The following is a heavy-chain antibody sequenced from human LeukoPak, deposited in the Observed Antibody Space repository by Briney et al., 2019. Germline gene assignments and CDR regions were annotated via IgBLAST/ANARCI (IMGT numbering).Heavy chain of an antibody. CDR3: ANRIRYFDWLLSPPDY. CDR2: IYYSGST. D-gene: IGHD3-9*01. Sequence: PSETLSLTCTVSGGSISSSSYYWGWIRQPPGKGLEWIGSIYYSGSTYYNPSLKSRVTISVDTSKNQFSLKLSSVTAADTAVYYAANRIRYFDWLLSPPDYWGQGTLVTVSS. V-gene: IGHV4-39*01. J-gene: IGHJ4*02. CDR1: GGSISSSSYY.